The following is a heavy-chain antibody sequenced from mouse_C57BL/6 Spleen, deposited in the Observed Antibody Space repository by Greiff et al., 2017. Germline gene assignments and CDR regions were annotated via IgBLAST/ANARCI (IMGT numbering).Heavy chain of an antibody. V-gene: IGHV5-17*01. CDR3: ARRNWYYFDY. CDR2: ISSGSSTI. J-gene: IGHJ2*01. CDR1: GFTFSDYG. D-gene: IGHD4-1*01. Sequence: EVQVVESGGGLVKPGGSLKLSCAASGFTFSDYGMHWVRQAPEKGLEWVAYISSGSSTIYYADTVKGRFTISRDNTKNTLFLQMTSLRSEDTAMYYCARRNWYYFDYWGQGTTLTVSS.